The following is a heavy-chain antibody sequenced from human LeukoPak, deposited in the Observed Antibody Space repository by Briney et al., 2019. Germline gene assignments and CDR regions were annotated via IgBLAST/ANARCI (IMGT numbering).Heavy chain of an antibody. CDR2: INPSGGST. CDR1: GYTFSSYY. CDR3: ARVVTGYSGYDFRGSGGNYFDY. Sequence: ASVKVSCKASGYTFSSYYMHWVPQAPGQGLEWMGIINPSGGSTSYAQKFQGRVTMTRDTSTSTVYMELSSLRSEDTAVYYCARVVTGYSGYDFRGSGGNYFDYWGQGTLVTVSS. V-gene: IGHV1-46*01. J-gene: IGHJ4*02. D-gene: IGHD5-12*01.